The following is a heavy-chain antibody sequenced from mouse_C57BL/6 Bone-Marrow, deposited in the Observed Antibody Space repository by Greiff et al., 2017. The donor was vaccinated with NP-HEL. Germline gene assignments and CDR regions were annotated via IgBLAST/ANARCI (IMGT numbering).Heavy chain of an antibody. CDR2: IDPSDSYT. CDR1: GYTFTSYW. CDR3: AREGWFLYYFDY. Sequence: QVQLQQPGAELVRPGTSVKLSCKASGYTFTSYWMHWVKQRPGQGLEWIGVIDPSDSYTNYNQKFKGKATLTVDTSSSTAYMQLSSLTSEDSAVYYCAREGWFLYYFDYWGQGTTLTVSS. V-gene: IGHV1-59*01. J-gene: IGHJ2*01. D-gene: IGHD2-3*01.